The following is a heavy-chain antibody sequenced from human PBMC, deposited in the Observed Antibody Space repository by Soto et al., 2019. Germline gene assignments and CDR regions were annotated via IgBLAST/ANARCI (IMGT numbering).Heavy chain of an antibody. V-gene: IGHV3-33*01. CDR3: ARDGQGLAPYALDV. CDR1: GFTFSGHA. CDR2: IWYDGSNK. D-gene: IGHD6-19*01. Sequence: QVQLVESGGGVAQPGRSLRLSCTVSGFTFSGHAMHWVRQAPGKGLEWVTQIWYDGSNKYYAESEKGRFTISRDNSKNTLYLQMNRLRVEDTAVYYCARDGQGLAPYALDVWGQGTSVTVSS. J-gene: IGHJ6*02.